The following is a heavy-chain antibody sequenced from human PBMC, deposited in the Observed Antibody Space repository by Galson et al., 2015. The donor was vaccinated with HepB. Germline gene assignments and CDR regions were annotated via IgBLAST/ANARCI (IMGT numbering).Heavy chain of an antibody. V-gene: IGHV3-30*03. CDR2: ISYDGSNK. D-gene: IGHD3-10*01. CDR1: GFAFTNYG. J-gene: IGHJ4*02. Sequence: SLRLSCAASGFAFTNYGMHWVRQAPGKGLEWVAVISYDGSNKYYADSVKGRFTISRDNSKNTLYLQMNSLRAEDTAVYYCARDSSFGSGSYYNPDNWGQGTLVTVSS. CDR3: ARDSSFGSGSYYNPDN.